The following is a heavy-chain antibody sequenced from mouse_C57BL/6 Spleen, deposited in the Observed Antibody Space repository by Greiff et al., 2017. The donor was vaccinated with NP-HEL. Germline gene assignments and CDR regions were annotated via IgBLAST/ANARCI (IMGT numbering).Heavy chain of an antibody. V-gene: IGHV5-9-1*02. CDR3: TRDPVVEENAMDY. J-gene: IGHJ4*01. D-gene: IGHD1-1*01. Sequence: EVHLVESGEGLVKPGGSLKLSCAASGFTFSSYAMSWVRQTPEKRLEWVAYISSGGDYIYYADTVKGRFTISRDNARNTLDLQMSSLKSEDTAMYYCTRDPVVEENAMDYWGQGTSVTVSS. CDR1: GFTFSSYA. CDR2: ISSGGDYI.